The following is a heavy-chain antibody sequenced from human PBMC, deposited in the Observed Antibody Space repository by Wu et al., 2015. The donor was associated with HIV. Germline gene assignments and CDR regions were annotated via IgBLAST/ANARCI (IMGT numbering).Heavy chain of an antibody. Sequence: QVQLXQSGAEVKKPGSSVKISCKASGNTFNAINWVRQAPGQGLEWMGGIIPLFGTTEYAQIFQGRVTITTDESTSTAYMRLSSLRSEDTAVYYCASPRSPGFSSAWPTYFDYWGQGTLVTVSS. V-gene: IGHV1-69*05. CDR3: ASPRSPGFSSAWPTYFDY. D-gene: IGHD6-19*01. J-gene: IGHJ4*02. CDR1: GNTFNA. CDR2: IIPLFGTT.